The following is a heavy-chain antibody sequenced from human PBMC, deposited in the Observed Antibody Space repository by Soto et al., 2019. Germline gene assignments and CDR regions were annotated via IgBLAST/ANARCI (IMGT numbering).Heavy chain of an antibody. Sequence: QVQLQESGPGLVKPSGTLSLTCAVSGGSISSSNWWSWVRQPPGKGLEWIGEIYHSGSTNYNPSLTGRVTIAVAKSKNQFSLKLSSVTAADTAVYYCARAAMGGSSWPFDSWGQGTLVTVSS. V-gene: IGHV4-4*02. CDR2: IYHSGST. CDR3: ARAAMGGSSWPFDS. CDR1: GGSISSSNW. D-gene: IGHD6-13*01. J-gene: IGHJ4*02.